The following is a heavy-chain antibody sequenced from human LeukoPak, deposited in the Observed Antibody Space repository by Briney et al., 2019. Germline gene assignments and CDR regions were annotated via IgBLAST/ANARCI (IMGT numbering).Heavy chain of an antibody. J-gene: IGHJ4*02. CDR2: ISGSGGST. Sequence: GGSLRLSCGASGFTFSSYAMSWVRQAPGRGLEWVSAISGSGGSTYYADSVKGRFTISRDNSKNTLYLQMNSLRAEDTAVYYCAKDMITFGGVISYYFDYWGQGTLVTVSS. V-gene: IGHV3-23*01. D-gene: IGHD3-16*02. CDR3: AKDMITFGGVISYYFDY. CDR1: GFTFSSYA.